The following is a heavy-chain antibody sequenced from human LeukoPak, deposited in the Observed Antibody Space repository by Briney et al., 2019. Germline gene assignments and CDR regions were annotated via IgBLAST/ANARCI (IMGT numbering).Heavy chain of an antibody. J-gene: IGHJ4*02. CDR2: IHYSGST. CDR1: AGSISSSSYY. D-gene: IGHD3-22*01. CDR3: ARFKGDGSGYYYDY. Sequence: SEILSLTCTVSAGSISSSSYYWGWIRQPPGKGLEWIQSIHYSGSTYYNPSLKSRVTISVDTSKNQFSLKVSPVTAADTAVYYCARFKGDGSGYYYDYWGQGTLVTVSS. V-gene: IGHV4-39*01.